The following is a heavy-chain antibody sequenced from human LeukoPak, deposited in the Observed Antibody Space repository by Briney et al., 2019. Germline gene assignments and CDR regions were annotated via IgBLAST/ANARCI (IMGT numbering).Heavy chain of an antibody. CDR1: GFTFSSYG. CDR2: ISYDGSNK. D-gene: IGHD1-26*01. V-gene: IGHV3-30*18. Sequence: GRSLRLSCAASGFTFSSYGMHWVRQAPGKGLEWVAVISYDGSNKYYADSVKGRFTISRDNSKNTLYLQMNSLRAEDTAVYYCAKGIDVLFDYWGQGTLVTVSS. J-gene: IGHJ4*02. CDR3: AKGIDVLFDY.